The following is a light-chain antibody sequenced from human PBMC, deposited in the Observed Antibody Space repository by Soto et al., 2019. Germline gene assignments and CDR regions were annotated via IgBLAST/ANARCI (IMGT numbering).Light chain of an antibody. CDR3: SSYAGINNLGV. J-gene: IGLJ1*01. V-gene: IGLV2-8*01. CDR2: EVN. CDR1: SSDVGGYKY. Sequence: QSALTQPPSASGSPGXSVTISCTGTSSDVGGYKYVSWYQQHPGKAPKLMIFEVNKRPSGVPDRFSGSKSGNTASLTVSGLQAEDEADYYCSSYAGINNLGVFGTGTKLTVL.